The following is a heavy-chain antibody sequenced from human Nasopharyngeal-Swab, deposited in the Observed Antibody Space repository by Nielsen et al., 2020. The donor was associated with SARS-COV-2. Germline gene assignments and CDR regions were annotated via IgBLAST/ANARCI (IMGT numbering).Heavy chain of an antibody. J-gene: IGHJ3*02. Sequence: WVRQAPGQGLEWMGGIIPIFGTANYAQKFQGRVTITADESTSTAYMELSSLRSEDTAVYYCAEVYDRGASDIWGQGTMVTVSS. CDR3: AEVYDRGASDI. CDR2: IIPIFGTA. D-gene: IGHD3-22*01. V-gene: IGHV1-69*01.